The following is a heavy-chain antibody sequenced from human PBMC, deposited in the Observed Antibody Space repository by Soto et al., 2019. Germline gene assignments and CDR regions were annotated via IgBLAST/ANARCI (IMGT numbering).Heavy chain of an antibody. CDR2: ISGSGAGT. CDR1: GFTFSTSA. CDR3: ARGPTVFGAVISFDYYYGMYV. V-gene: IGHV3-23*01. Sequence: GGSLRLSCTASGFTFSTSAMSWVRQPPGRGLEWVSGISGSGAGTYYADSVKGRFTISRDNSKNTLYLQMSGLRAEDAAVYYCARGPTVFGAVISFDYYYGMYVWGQGTLVTVSS. D-gene: IGHD3-3*01. J-gene: IGHJ6*02.